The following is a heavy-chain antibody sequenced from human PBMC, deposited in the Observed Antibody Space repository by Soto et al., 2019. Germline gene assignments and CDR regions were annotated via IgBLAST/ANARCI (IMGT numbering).Heavy chain of an antibody. Sequence: QVPLVESGGGVVQPGRSLRLSCAASGFTFSSYGMHWVRQAPGKGLEWVAVISSDGSNKYYADSVKGRFTISRDNSKTTMSLQMTSLRAENTAVYYCAKDPSQNDGSGSYPDYWGQGTLVTVSS. CDR2: ISSDGSNK. V-gene: IGHV3-30*18. J-gene: IGHJ4*02. CDR1: GFTFSSYG. D-gene: IGHD3-10*01. CDR3: AKDPSQNDGSGSYPDY.